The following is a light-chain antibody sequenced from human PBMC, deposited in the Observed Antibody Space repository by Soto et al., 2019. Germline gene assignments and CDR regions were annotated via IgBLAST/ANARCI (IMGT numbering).Light chain of an antibody. CDR2: GAS. Sequence: DIQMTQSPSTLSASVGDRVTITCRASQSVSWWLAWYQQKPGKAPKLLIYGASSLVSGVPSMFSGSGSGTEFTLSNSDVQPDDFATYYCQQYKSYSTWTVGQGTKVDIK. CDR3: QQYKSYSTWT. CDR1: QSVSWW. J-gene: IGKJ1*01. V-gene: IGKV1-5*01.